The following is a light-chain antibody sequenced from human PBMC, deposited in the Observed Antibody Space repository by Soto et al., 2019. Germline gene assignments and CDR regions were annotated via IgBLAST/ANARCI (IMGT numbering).Light chain of an antibody. V-gene: IGKV1-33*01. CDR1: HDIGNY. CDR2: GAF. J-gene: IGKJ3*01. Sequence: DIQMTQSPPYLSASIGDRVTITCQASHDIGNYLNWYQHKPGKAPNLVIYGAFNLETWVPSRFSGGVSGTDFTFTISSLRHEDIATYYCQHSDHLPFFGPGTKVDF. CDR3: QHSDHLPF.